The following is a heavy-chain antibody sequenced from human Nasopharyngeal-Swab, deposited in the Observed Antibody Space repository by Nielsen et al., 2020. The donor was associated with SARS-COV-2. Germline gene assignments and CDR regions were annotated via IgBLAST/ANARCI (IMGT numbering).Heavy chain of an antibody. CDR3: TRCGGSCYTGKNY. J-gene: IGHJ4*02. CDR2: IRSKGNSYST. D-gene: IGHD2-15*01. Sequence: GESLKISCAASGFIFSDSAIHWVRQASGKGPEWVGRIRSKGNSYSTEYAASVEGRFTISRDDSKNTAYLQMNSLITEDTAVYYCTRCGGSCYTGKNYWGQGTQGTVA. CDR1: GFIFSDSA. V-gene: IGHV3-73*01.